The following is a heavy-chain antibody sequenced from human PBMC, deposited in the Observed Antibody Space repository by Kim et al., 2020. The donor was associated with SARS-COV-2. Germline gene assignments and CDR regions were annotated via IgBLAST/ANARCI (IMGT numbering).Heavy chain of an antibody. D-gene: IGHD6-13*01. Sequence: GGSLRLSCAASGFTFSSYGMHWVRQAPGKGLEWVAVIWYDGSNKYYADSVKGRFTISRDNSKNTLYLQMNSLRAEDTAVYYCAKSSSSSWPYYFDYWGQG. CDR3: AKSSSSSWPYYFDY. CDR2: IWYDGSNK. CDR1: GFTFSSYG. V-gene: IGHV3-33*06. J-gene: IGHJ4*02.